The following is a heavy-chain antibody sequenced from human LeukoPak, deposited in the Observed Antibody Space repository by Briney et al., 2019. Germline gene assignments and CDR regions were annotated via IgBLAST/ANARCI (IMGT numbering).Heavy chain of an antibody. Sequence: GGCLRLSCVASGFTFSDYYMSWIRQAPGKGLECVSYISSSGGTIYYADSVKGRFTISRDNAKNSLYLQMNSLRAEDTAVYYCARDREPTDAFDIWGLGTMVTVSS. CDR2: ISSSGGTI. V-gene: IGHV3-11*01. CDR1: GFTFSDYY. J-gene: IGHJ3*02. CDR3: ARDREPTDAFDI. D-gene: IGHD1-26*01.